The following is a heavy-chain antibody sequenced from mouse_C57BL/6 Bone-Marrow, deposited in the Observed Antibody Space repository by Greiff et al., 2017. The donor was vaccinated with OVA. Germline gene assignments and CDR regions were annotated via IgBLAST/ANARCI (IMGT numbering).Heavy chain of an antibody. V-gene: IGHV1-5*01. D-gene: IGHD2-4*01. CDR3: TREGRDYDAVDY. CDR2: IYPGNSDT. CDR1: GYTFTSYW. J-gene: IGHJ2*01. Sequence: EVQLQQSGAELAKPGASVKLSCKASGYTFTSYWMHWVKQRPGQGLEWIGAIYPGNSDTSYNQKFKGKAKLTAVTSASTAYMELSSLTNEDSAVYYCTREGRDYDAVDYWGQGTTLTVSS.